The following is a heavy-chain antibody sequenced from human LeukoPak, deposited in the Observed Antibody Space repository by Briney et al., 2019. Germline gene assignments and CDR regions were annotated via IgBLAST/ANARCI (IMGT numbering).Heavy chain of an antibody. CDR3: ARFIAAGAFDY. CDR1: GFTFSSYE. J-gene: IGHJ4*02. CDR2: ISSSGSTT. D-gene: IGHD6-13*01. Sequence: GGSLRLSCAASGFTFSSYEMNWVRQAPGKGLEWVSYISSSGSTTYYADSVKGRFTISRDNAKSSLYLQMNSLRAEDTAVYYCARFIAAGAFDYWGQGTLVTVSS. V-gene: IGHV3-48*03.